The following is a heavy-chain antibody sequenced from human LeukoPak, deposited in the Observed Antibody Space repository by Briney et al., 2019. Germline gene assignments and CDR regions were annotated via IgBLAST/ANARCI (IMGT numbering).Heavy chain of an antibody. CDR2: VFHSGNT. CDR1: GYSISSTYY. J-gene: IGHJ4*02. Sequence: SETLSLTCTVSGYSISSTYYWGWIRQPPGKGLEWVGSVFHSGNTYYNPSLKSRLTISADTSKNQFSLTLTSVTAANTAVYYCARDRSVGVLPAPPFDFWGQGTLVTVSS. V-gene: IGHV4-38-2*02. CDR3: ARDRSVGVLPAPPFDF. D-gene: IGHD6-6*01.